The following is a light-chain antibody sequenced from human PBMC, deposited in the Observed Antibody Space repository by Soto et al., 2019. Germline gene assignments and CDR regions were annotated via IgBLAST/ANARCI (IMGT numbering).Light chain of an antibody. CDR1: QSISSY. V-gene: IGKV1-39*01. Sequence: DIQMTQSPSSLSASIGDRVTITCRASQSISSYLNWYQQKPGKAPKLLIYGASSLQSGVPSRFSGSGFGTDFTLTISTPQPEDFATYFCQQSYTRSLTFRQGT. J-gene: IGKJ5*01. CDR2: GAS. CDR3: QQSYTRSLT.